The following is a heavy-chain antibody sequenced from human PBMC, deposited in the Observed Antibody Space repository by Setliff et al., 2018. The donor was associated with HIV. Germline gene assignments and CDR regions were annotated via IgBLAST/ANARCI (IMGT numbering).Heavy chain of an antibody. CDR2: IKSKTDGGTT. D-gene: IGHD3-22*01. CDR3: TTLLHYYDSSGDPTDY. J-gene: IGHJ4*02. V-gene: IGHV3-15*01. Sequence: MSWVRQAPGKGLEWVGRIKSKTDGGTTDYAAPVKGRFTISRDDSKNMLYLQMNSLKTEDTAVYYCTTLLHYYDSSGDPTDYWGQGTLVTVSS.